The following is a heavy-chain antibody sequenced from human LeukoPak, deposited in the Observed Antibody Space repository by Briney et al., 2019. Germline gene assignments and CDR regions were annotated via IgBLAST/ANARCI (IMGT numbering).Heavy chain of an antibody. CDR3: AKDLGRYRNNYFDY. D-gene: IGHD1-26*01. CDR2: IKQDGSEK. V-gene: IGHV3-7*05. CDR1: GFTFSSYW. Sequence: GGSLRLSCAASGFTFSSYWMSWVRQAPGKGLEWVANIKQDGSEKYYVDSVKGRFTISRDNAKNSLYLQMNSLRAEDTAVYYCAKDLGRYRNNYFDYWGQGTLVTISS. J-gene: IGHJ4*02.